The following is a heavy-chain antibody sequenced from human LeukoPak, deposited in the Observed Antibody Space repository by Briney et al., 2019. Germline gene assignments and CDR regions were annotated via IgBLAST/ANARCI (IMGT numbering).Heavy chain of an antibody. J-gene: IGHJ4*02. CDR2: ITSSSTI. CDR1: GFTFSTYS. V-gene: IGHV3-48*01. CDR3: ARGIDN. Sequence: GGPLRLSCVVSGFTFSTYSMNWVRQAPGKGLEWVSHITSSSTIYYADSVKGRFTISRDNPKNSLYLQMNSLRAEDTAVYYCARGIDNWGQGTLVTVSS.